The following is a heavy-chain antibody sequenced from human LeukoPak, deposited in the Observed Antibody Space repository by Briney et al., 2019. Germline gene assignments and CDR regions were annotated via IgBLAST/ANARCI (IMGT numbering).Heavy chain of an antibody. CDR2: ISSSGSAI. CDR1: GFTFSSCE. J-gene: IGHJ4*02. D-gene: IGHD3-10*01. Sequence: GGSLRLSCAASGFTFSSCEMNWVRQAPGRGLEWLSYISSSGSAIYYADSVKGRFTISRDNAKNSLYLQMNGLRAEDTAVYYCVGGGSSAGFVYWGQGTLVTVSS. V-gene: IGHV3-48*03. CDR3: VGGGSSAGFVY.